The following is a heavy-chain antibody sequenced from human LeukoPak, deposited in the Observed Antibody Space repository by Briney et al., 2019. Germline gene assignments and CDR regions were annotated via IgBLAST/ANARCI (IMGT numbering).Heavy chain of an antibody. J-gene: IGHJ6*03. CDR2: IYYSGST. CDR1: GGSISSYY. V-gene: IGHV4-59*01. CDR3: ARASSFGSSWYGTSYYYYYMDV. D-gene: IGHD6-13*01. Sequence: PSETLSLTCTVSGGSISSYYWSWIRQPPGKGLEWIGYIYYSGSTNYNPSLKSRVTISVDTSKNQFSLKLSSVTAADTAVYYCARASSFGSSWYGTSYYYYYMDVWGKGTTVTVSS.